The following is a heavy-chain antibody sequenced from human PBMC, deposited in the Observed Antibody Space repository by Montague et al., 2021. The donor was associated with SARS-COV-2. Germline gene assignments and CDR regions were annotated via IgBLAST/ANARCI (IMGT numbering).Heavy chain of an antibody. CDR2: ISSSSSYI. D-gene: IGHD6-13*01. CDR1: GFTFSSYS. V-gene: IGHV3-21*01. J-gene: IGHJ6*02. CDR3: ARDQQLVLGYYYGMDV. Sequence: SLRLSCAASGFTFSSYSMNWVRQTPGKGLEWVSSISSSSSYIYYAYSVKGRFTISRDNAKNSLYLQMNSLRAEDTAVYYCARDQQLVLGYYYGMDVWGQGTTVTVSS.